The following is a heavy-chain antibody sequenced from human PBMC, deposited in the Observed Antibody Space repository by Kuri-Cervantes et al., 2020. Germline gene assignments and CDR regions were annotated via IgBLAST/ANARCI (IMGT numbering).Heavy chain of an antibody. J-gene: IGHJ1*01. V-gene: IGHV3-48*01. CDR1: GFTFSSYS. CDR2: ISSSSSTI. D-gene: IGHD6-19*01. CDR3: ARGPYIAVAGAEYFQH. Sequence: GGSLRLSCAASGFTFSSYSMNWVRQAPGKGLEWVSYISSSSSTIYYADSVKGRFTISRDNAKNSLYLQMNSLRAEDTAVYYCARGPYIAVAGAEYFQHWGQGTLVTVSS.